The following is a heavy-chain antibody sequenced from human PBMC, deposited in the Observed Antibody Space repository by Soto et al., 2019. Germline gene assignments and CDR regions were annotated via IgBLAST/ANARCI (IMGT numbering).Heavy chain of an antibody. Sequence: GASGKVSFKASGYTFISYAISWVRQAPGQGLEWMGIINSNGGSTSYAQKFQGRVTMTRDTSTSTVYMELSSLRSEDTAVYYCARLPFTAPLGYSGMDVWGQGTTVTVSS. D-gene: IGHD3-3*02. J-gene: IGHJ6*02. V-gene: IGHV1-46*01. CDR2: INSNGGST. CDR3: ARLPFTAPLGYSGMDV. CDR1: GYTFISYA.